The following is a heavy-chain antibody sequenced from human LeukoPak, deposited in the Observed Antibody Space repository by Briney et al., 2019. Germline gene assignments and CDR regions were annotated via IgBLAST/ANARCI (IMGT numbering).Heavy chain of an antibody. CDR1: GFTFSSYS. Sequence: GGSLRLSCAAYGFTFSSYSMNWVRQAPGKGLEWVSSISSSSSCIYYADSVKGRFTISRDNAKNSLYLQMNSLRAEDTAMYYCARMYSYYYDSGGYKFDYWGQGTLVTVSS. D-gene: IGHD3-22*01. V-gene: IGHV3-21*01. CDR2: ISSSSSCI. CDR3: ARMYSYYYDSGGYKFDY. J-gene: IGHJ4*02.